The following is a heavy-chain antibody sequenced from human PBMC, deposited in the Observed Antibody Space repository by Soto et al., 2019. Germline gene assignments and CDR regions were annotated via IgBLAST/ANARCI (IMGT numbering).Heavy chain of an antibody. Sequence: GGSLRLSCAASGFTFSSYSMNWVRQAPGKGLEWVSFISSSSSYIYYADSVKGRFTISRDNAKNSLYLQMNSLRAEDTAVYYCARDPSDSSGFTLYYYYGMDVWGQGTTVTVAS. CDR3: ARDPSDSSGFTLYYYYGMDV. D-gene: IGHD6-19*01. CDR2: ISSSSSYI. CDR1: GFTFSSYS. V-gene: IGHV3-21*01. J-gene: IGHJ6*02.